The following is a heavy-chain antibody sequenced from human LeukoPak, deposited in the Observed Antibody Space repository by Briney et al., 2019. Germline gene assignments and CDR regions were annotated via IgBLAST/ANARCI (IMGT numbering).Heavy chain of an antibody. CDR2: IRYDGSNK. CDR1: GFVFRSSG. CDR3: AGGYSAYGPYYFDY. Sequence: PGGSLRLSCAASGFVFRSSGMHWVRQAPGKGLEWVAFIRYDGSNKYYADSVKGRFTISRDNSKNTLFLQMKSLRTEDTAVYYCAGGYSAYGPYYFDYWGQGTLVTVSS. J-gene: IGHJ4*02. V-gene: IGHV3-30*02. D-gene: IGHD5-12*01.